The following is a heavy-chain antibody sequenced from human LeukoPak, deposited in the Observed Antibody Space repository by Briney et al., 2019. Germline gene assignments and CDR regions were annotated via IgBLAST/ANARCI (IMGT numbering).Heavy chain of an antibody. CDR2: IYYSGST. Sequence: SETLSLTCTVSGGSISSYYWSWIRQPPGKGLEWIGYIYYSGSTNYNPSLKSRVTISVDTSKNQFSLKLSSVTAADTAVYYCARDTGYGGKWGIDPWGQGTLVTVSS. CDR1: GGSISSYY. J-gene: IGHJ5*02. CDR3: ARDTGYGGKWGIDP. D-gene: IGHD4-23*01. V-gene: IGHV4-59*12.